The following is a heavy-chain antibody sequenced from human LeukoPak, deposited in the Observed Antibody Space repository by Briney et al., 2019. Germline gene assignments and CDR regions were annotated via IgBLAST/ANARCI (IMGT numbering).Heavy chain of an antibody. D-gene: IGHD3-22*01. CDR1: GYTFTTFG. J-gene: IGHJ4*02. CDR3: ARGSPDGIVVIRDY. CDR2: ISTYNGNT. Sequence: ASVKVSCKASGYTFTTFGITWVRQAPGQGLEWMGWISTYNGNTNYAQKLQGRVTMTTDTSTSTAYMELRSLRSDDTAVYYCARGSPDGIVVIRDYWGQGTLVTVSS. V-gene: IGHV1-18*01.